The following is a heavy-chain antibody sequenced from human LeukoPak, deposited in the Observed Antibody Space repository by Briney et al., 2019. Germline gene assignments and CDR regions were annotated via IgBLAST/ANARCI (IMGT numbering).Heavy chain of an antibody. CDR2: ISYDGSNE. CDR3: ARDRVGATDYFDY. CDR1: GFTFSSYA. Sequence: GGSLRLSCAAPGFTFSSYAMHWVRQAPGKGLEWVAVISYDGSNEYYADSVKGRFTISRDNSKNTLYLQMNSLRAEDTTVYYCARDRVGATDYFDYWGQGTLVTVSS. V-gene: IGHV3-30-3*01. D-gene: IGHD1-26*01. J-gene: IGHJ4*02.